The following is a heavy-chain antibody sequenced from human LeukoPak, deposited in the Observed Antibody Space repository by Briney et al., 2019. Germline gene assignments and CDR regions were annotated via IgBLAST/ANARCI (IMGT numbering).Heavy chain of an antibody. V-gene: IGHV1-69*04. J-gene: IGHJ4*02. CDR2: IIPILGIA. D-gene: IGHD4-17*01. Sequence: ASVKVSCKASEGTFSSYAISWVRQAPGQGLEWMGRIIPILGIANYAQKFQGRVTITADKSTSTAYMELSSLRSEDTAVYYCARSEGDYDLPFDYWGQGTLVTVSS. CDR3: ARSEGDYDLPFDY. CDR1: EGTFSSYA.